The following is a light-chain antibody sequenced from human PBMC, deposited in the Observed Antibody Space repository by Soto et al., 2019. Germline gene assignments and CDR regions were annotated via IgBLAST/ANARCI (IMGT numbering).Light chain of an antibody. J-gene: IGLJ1*01. Sequence: QSVLTQPPSVSGAPGQRVTISCTGSSSNIGANYDVHWYQHLPGTALKLLIYGNSNRPSGVPDRFSGSKSGTSASLAITGLQAEDEADYYCQSYDSSLSGYVVGTGTKVTVL. CDR2: GNS. CDR3: QSYDSSLSGYV. CDR1: SSNIGANYD. V-gene: IGLV1-40*01.